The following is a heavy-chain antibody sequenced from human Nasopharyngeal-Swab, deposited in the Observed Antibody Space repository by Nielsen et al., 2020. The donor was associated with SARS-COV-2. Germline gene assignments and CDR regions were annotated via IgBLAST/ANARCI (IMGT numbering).Heavy chain of an antibody. CDR1: GGSISSSSYY. CDR3: ARHGGYCSSTSCYSSWFDP. Sequence: SETLSLTCTVSGGSISSSSYYWVWIRQPPGKGLEWIGSIYYSGSTYYNPSLKSRVTISVDTSKNQFSLKLSSVTAADTAVYYCARHGGYCSSTSCYSSWFDPWGQGTLVTVSS. V-gene: IGHV4-39*01. D-gene: IGHD2-2*02. CDR2: IYYSGST. J-gene: IGHJ5*02.